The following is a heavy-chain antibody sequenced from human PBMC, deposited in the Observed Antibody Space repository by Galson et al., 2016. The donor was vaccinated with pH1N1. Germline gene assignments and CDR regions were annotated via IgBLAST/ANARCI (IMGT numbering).Heavy chain of an antibody. CDR2: IYYSGNI. CDR1: GASISDTDYY. J-gene: IGHJ4*02. CDR3: ARLWYGEYIDS. V-gene: IGHV4-39*07. Sequence: TLSLTCTVSGASISDTDYYWGWIRQPPGKGLEWIANIYYSGNIYYGTSLKSRVSISIDTSKGHFSLKLTSVTAADTAVYYCARLWYGEYIDSWGQGTLVTVSS. D-gene: IGHD6-13*01.